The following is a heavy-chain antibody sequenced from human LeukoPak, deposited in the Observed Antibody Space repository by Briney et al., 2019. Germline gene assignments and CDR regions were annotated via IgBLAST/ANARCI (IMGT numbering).Heavy chain of an antibody. CDR3: ARDYYGSGTYYKDY. V-gene: IGHV1-2*02. CDR1: GYTFTACY. D-gene: IGHD3-10*01. Sequence: ASVKVSCKASGYTFTACYLHWVRQAPGQGLEWMGWIHPNSGGTNYAQNFQGRVSMTTDTSISTVYMELSRLRSDDTAVYYCARDYYGSGTYYKDYWGQGTLVTVSS. J-gene: IGHJ4*02. CDR2: IHPNSGGT.